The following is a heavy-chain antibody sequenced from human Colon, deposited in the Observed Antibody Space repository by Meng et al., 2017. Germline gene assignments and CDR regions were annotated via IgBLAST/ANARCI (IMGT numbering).Heavy chain of an antibody. Sequence: QVQLQESGPRLVKPSQTLSLTCTCSGDSVSSNSYYWTWIRQHPGTGLEWIGCIYSGGISHYNPSLKSRITMSIDTSKNQFSLQLTSVTAADTAIYYCARDPLAVGPTDRGLDSWGQGTLVTVSS. CDR3: ARDPLAVGPTDRGLDS. V-gene: IGHV4-31*03. D-gene: IGHD1-26*01. J-gene: IGHJ4*02. CDR1: GDSVSSNSYY. CDR2: IYSGGIS.